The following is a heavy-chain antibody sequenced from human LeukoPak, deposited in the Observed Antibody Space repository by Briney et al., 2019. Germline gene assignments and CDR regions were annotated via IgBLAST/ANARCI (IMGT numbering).Heavy chain of an antibody. J-gene: IGHJ5*02. CDR1: GGSISSYY. Sequence: SETLSLTCTVSGGSISSYYWSWIRQPPGPGLEWIGYINYSGSTNYNPSLKSRVTISVDTYKNQFSLKLSSVTAADTAVYYCARHDADREYFDWLLYTVVFGPWGQGTLVTV. V-gene: IGHV4-59*08. CDR3: ARHDADREYFDWLLYTVVFGP. D-gene: IGHD3-9*01. CDR2: INYSGST.